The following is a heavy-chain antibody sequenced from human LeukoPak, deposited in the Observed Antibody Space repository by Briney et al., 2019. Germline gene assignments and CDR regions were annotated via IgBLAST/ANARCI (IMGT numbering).Heavy chain of an antibody. CDR3: VPRKEWSCYMDV. CDR2: INPSGGST. V-gene: IGHV1-46*01. CDR1: GYSFTSYY. D-gene: IGHD3-3*01. Sequence: ASVKVSCKTSGYSFTSYYIHWVRQAPGQGLEWMGMINPSGGSTNYAQTFQGRVTMTRDMSTSTVYMELSSLRSEDTAVYYCVPRKEWSCYMDVWGKGTTVTVSS. J-gene: IGHJ6*03.